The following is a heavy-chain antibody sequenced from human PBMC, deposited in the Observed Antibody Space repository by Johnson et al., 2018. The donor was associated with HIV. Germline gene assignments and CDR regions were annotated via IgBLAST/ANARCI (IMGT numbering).Heavy chain of an antibody. J-gene: IGHJ3*02. D-gene: IGHD3-3*01. CDR1: GFTFDDYA. V-gene: IGHV3-9*01. CDR3: AKDYNFWSGYCDAFDI. CDR2: ISWNSGSI. Sequence: VQLVESGGGLVQPGRSLRLSCAASGFTFDDYAMHWVRQAPGKGLEWVSGISWNSGSIGYADSVKGRFTISRDNSKNTLYLQMNSLRAEDTAVYYCAKDYNFWSGYCDAFDIWGQGTMVTVSS.